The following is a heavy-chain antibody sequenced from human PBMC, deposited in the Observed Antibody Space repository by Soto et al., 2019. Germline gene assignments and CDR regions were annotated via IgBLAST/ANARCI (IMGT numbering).Heavy chain of an antibody. Sequence: QVQLVQSGSEVKKPGSSVKVSCKASGGSFSSNPISWVRQAPGQGLEWMAGIIPIFATVHYAQKFQGRVTITADELTSTAYMELISLRSEDTAVYFCARGGRGYSSAPRYYFDYWGQGTLVTVSS. CDR2: IIPIFATV. CDR1: GGSFSSNP. CDR3: ARGGRGYSSAPRYYFDY. V-gene: IGHV1-69*01. J-gene: IGHJ4*02. D-gene: IGHD5-18*01.